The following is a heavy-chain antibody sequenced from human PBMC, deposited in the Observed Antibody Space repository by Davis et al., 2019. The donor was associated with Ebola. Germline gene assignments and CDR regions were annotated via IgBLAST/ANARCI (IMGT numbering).Heavy chain of an antibody. CDR3: ARDLKVVPVAIYDYYGLDV. J-gene: IGHJ6*02. Sequence: GESLKISCAASGFTLSSYWMHWVRQTPGKGLVWVSRINSDGSSTSYADSVKGRFTISRDNAKNTLYLQMNSLRAEDTAVYYCARDLKVVPVAIYDYYGLDVWGQGTTVTVSS. CDR2: INSDGSST. CDR1: GFTLSSYW. D-gene: IGHD2-2*01. V-gene: IGHV3-74*01.